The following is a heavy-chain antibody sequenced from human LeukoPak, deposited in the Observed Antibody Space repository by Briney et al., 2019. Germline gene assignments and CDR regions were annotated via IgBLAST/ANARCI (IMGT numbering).Heavy chain of an antibody. J-gene: IGHJ6*02. CDR3: ARTSRHFYGSGTNLTPWPAGMDV. Sequence: SETLSLTCTVSGASMSGFFWTWICQPPGRALEWIGSIYYSGSSTKYNPSLKSRVTISVDTSKSLFSLNLNSATAADTAVYYCARTSRHFYGSGTNLTPWPAGMDVWGQGTTVTVSS. CDR2: IYYSGSST. D-gene: IGHD3-10*01. CDR1: GASMSGFF. V-gene: IGHV4-59*01.